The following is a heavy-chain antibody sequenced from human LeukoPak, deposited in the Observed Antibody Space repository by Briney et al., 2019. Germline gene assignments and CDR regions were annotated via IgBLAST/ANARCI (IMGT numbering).Heavy chain of an antibody. V-gene: IGHV3-23*01. Sequence: PGGSLRLSCAASGFTFSSYAMSWVRQAPGKGLEWVSAISGSGGSTYYADSVKGRFTIPRDNSKNTLYLQMNSLRAEDTAVYYCAKEGSGSYYNVPPCFDYWGQGTLVTVSS. J-gene: IGHJ4*02. D-gene: IGHD3-10*01. CDR1: GFTFSSYA. CDR2: ISGSGGST. CDR3: AKEGSGSYYNVPPCFDY.